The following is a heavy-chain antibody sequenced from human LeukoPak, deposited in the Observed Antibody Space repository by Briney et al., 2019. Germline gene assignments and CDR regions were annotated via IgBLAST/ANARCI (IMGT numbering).Heavy chain of an antibody. Sequence: SETLSLTCTVSGGSISSSSYYWGWIRQPPGKGLEWIGSFYFSGSTYYNPSLKSRVTISVDTSKNQFYLKVNSMTAADTAVYYCARLVGATDYFDYWGQGTLVTVSS. CDR3: ARLVGATDYFDY. V-gene: IGHV4-39*01. CDR2: FYFSGST. D-gene: IGHD1-26*01. CDR1: GGSISSSSYY. J-gene: IGHJ4*02.